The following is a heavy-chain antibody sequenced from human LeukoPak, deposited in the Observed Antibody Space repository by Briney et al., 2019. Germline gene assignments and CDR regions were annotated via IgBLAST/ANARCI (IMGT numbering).Heavy chain of an antibody. D-gene: IGHD5-12*01. V-gene: IGHV5-51*01. J-gene: IGHJ4*02. CDR2: IYPGDSDT. CDR1: GCRFTSYW. Sequence: GESPKISFKGSGCRFTSYWIGWVRPMPGEGLEWMGIIYPGDSDTRYSPSFQGQVTILADKSISTAYLQWSSLKASDTAMYYCARHGLPYSGYDYVGLGFFDYWGQGTLVTVSS. CDR3: ARHGLPYSGYDYVGLGFFDY.